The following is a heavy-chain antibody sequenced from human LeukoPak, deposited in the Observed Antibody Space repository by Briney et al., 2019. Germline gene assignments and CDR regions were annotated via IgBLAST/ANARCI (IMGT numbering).Heavy chain of an antibody. D-gene: IGHD4-17*01. CDR1: GYSISSSNY. V-gene: IGHV4-28*05. Sequence: PSETLSLTCAVSGYSISSSNYWVWIRQPPGKGLEWIGHIYYSGGIYYNPSLKSRVTMSVDTSKNQFSLKLSSVTAVDTAVYYCARKATTGPTKAAFDIWGQGTMVTVSS. CDR3: ARKATTGPTKAAFDI. CDR2: IYYSGGI. J-gene: IGHJ3*02.